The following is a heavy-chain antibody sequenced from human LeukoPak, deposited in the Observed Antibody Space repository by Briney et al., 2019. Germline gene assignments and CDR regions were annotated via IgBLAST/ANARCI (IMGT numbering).Heavy chain of an antibody. CDR3: ARGRLNRERYYFDY. CDR2: IFYSGST. CDR1: GYSISSGYY. D-gene: IGHD3-22*01. Sequence: SETLSLTCTVSGYSISSGYYWGWIRQPPGKGLEWIGNIFYSGSTYYNPSLKSRVTISVDTSKNQFSLKLSSVTAADTAVYYCARGRLNRERYYFDYWGQGTLVTVSS. J-gene: IGHJ4*02. V-gene: IGHV4-38-2*02.